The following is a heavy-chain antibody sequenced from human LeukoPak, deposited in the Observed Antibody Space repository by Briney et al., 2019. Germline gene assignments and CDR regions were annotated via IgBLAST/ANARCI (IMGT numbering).Heavy chain of an antibody. D-gene: IGHD6-13*01. J-gene: IGHJ6*03. CDR3: ARGKQQLVTAPNYYYYMDV. CDR1: GGSISSYY. CDR2: IYTSGST. V-gene: IGHV4-4*07. Sequence: SETLSLTCTVSGGSISSYYWSWIRQPAGKGLEWIGRIYTSGSTNYNPSLKSRVTMSVDTSKNQFSLKLSSVTAADTAVYYCARGKQQLVTAPNYYYYMDVWGKGTTVTVSS.